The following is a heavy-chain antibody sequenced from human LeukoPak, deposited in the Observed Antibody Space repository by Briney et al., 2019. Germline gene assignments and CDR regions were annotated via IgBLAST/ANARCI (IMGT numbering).Heavy chain of an antibody. CDR2: IYTSGST. CDR3: ARDRSSRTTVTTRYFDL. V-gene: IGHV4-4*07. D-gene: IGHD4-17*01. Sequence: SETLSLTCTVSGGSISSYYWSWIRQPAGKGLEWIGRIYTSGSTNYNPSLKSRVTMSVDTSKNQFSLKLSSVTAADTAVYYCARDRSSRTTVTTRYFDLWGRGTLVTVSP. J-gene: IGHJ2*01. CDR1: GGSISSYY.